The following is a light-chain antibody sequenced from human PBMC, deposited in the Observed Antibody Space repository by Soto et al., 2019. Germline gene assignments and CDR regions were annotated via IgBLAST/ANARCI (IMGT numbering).Light chain of an antibody. CDR3: QQYQSWPIT. CDR1: QSVSSN. CDR2: GAS. V-gene: IGKV3-15*01. Sequence: EIVMTQSPATLSVSPGERATLSCRASQSVSSNLAWYQQKPGQAPRLLIYGASTRATGIPARFSGSGSGTEFTLTISSLQSEDFAVYYCQQYQSWPITFGQGTRLEI. J-gene: IGKJ5*01.